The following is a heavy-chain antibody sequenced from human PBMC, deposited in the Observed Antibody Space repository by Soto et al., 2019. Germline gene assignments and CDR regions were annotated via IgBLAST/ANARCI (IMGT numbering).Heavy chain of an antibody. CDR2: IYHSGST. CDR3: ARDDCSSTSCYRHNWFDP. V-gene: IGHV4-39*07. D-gene: IGHD2-2*01. CDR1: GGSISSGGYY. J-gene: IGHJ5*02. Sequence: PSESLSLTCTVSGGSISSGGYYWGWIRQPPGKGLEWIGSIYHSGSTYYNPSLKSRVTISVDTSKNQFSLKLSSVTAADTAVYYCARDDCSSTSCYRHNWFDPWGQGTLVTVSS.